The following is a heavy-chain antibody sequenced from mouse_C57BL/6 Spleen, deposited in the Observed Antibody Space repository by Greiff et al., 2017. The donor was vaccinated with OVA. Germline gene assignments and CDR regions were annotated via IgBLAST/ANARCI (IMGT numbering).Heavy chain of an antibody. CDR1: GFTFSDYG. Sequence: EVHLVESGGGLVKPGGSLKLSCAASGFTFSDYGMHWVRQAPEKGLEWVAYISSGSSTIYYADTVKGRFTISRDNAKNTLFLQMTSLRSEDTAMYYCARIHYGYYPYYAMDYWGQGTSVTVSS. D-gene: IGHD2-3*01. CDR3: ARIHYGYYPYYAMDY. J-gene: IGHJ4*01. CDR2: ISSGSSTI. V-gene: IGHV5-17*01.